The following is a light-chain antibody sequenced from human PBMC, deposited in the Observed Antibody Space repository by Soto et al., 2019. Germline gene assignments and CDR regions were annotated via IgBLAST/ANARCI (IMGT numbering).Light chain of an antibody. CDR1: SSNIGAGYD. Sequence: QPVLTQPPSGSGAPGQRVTISCTGSSSNIGAGYDVHWYQQLPGTAPKLLIYGNSNRPSGVPDRFSGSKSGTSASLAITGLQAEDEADYYCQSFDNSLTAWVFGGGTKLTVL. CDR3: QSFDNSLTAWV. CDR2: GNS. J-gene: IGLJ3*02. V-gene: IGLV1-40*01.